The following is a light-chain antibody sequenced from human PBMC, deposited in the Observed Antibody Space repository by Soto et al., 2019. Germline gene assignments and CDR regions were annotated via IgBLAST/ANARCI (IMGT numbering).Light chain of an antibody. CDR1: SSDVGSYNL. V-gene: IGLV2-23*01. CDR3: CSYAGSSTLNYV. Sequence: QSALTQPRSVSGSPGQSITISCTGTSSDVGSYNLVSWYQQHPGKAPKLMIYEGSKRPSGVSNRFSGSKSGNTASPTISGLQAEDEADYYCCSYAGSSTLNYVFGTGTKVTVL. J-gene: IGLJ1*01. CDR2: EGS.